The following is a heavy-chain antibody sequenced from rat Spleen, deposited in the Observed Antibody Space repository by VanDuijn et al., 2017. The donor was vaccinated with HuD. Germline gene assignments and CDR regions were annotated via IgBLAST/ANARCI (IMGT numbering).Heavy chain of an antibody. CDR3: TRAGFLRDWYFDF. CDR2: ISYDGSST. CDR1: GFTFSNYG. V-gene: IGHV5-29*01. J-gene: IGHJ1*01. D-gene: IGHD2-2*01. Sequence: EVQLVESGGGLVQPGRSLKLSCAASGFTFSNYGMAWVRQAPTKGLEWVATISYDGSSTYYRDSVKGRFTISRDNAKSTLYLQMDSLRSEDTATYYCTRAGFLRDWYFDFWGPRTMVTVSS.